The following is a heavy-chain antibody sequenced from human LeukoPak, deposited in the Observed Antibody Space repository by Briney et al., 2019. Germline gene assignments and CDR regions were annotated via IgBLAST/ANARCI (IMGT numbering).Heavy chain of an antibody. CDR1: GFTLNNYG. V-gene: IGHV3-23*01. J-gene: IGHJ4*02. CDR2: IDYAGGA. CDR3: AKVPGGKGWNFDS. D-gene: IGHD3-16*01. Sequence: GGSLRLSCAASGFTLNNYGMTWVRQTPGKGLEWVSAIDYAGGAYYTDSVKGRFTISRDNFKNTLYLQMNSLRAEDTAVYYCAKVPGGKGWNFDSWGQGAQVTVSS.